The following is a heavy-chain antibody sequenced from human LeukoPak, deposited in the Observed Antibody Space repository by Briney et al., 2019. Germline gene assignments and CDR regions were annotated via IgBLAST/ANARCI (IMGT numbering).Heavy chain of an antibody. V-gene: IGHV4-59*08. CDR2: IYYSRST. CDR1: GGSISSYY. Sequence: PSDTPSLTCTVSGGSISSYYWSWIRQPPGQGLEWIGYIYYSRSTNYNPSLKSRVTISVDPSKNQFSLKLSSVTAADTAVYYCARHRKYSAAAGIYYYYGMDVWGQGTTVTVSS. CDR3: ARHRKYSAAAGIYYYYGMDV. J-gene: IGHJ6*02. D-gene: IGHD6-13*01.